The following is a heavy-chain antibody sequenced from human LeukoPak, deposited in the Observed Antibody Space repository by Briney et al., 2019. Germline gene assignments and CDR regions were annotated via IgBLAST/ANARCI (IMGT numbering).Heavy chain of an antibody. V-gene: IGHV3-21*01. Sequence: GGSLRLSCAASGFTFSSYSMNWVRQAPGKGLVWVSSISSSSSYIYYADSVKGRFTISRDNAKNSLYLQMNSLRAEDTAVYYCARGQVTAAGHDYWGQGTLVTVSS. D-gene: IGHD6-13*01. CDR3: ARGQVTAAGHDY. CDR2: ISSSSSYI. J-gene: IGHJ4*02. CDR1: GFTFSSYS.